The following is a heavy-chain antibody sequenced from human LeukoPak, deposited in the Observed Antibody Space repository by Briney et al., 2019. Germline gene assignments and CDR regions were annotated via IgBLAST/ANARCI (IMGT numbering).Heavy chain of an antibody. CDR2: ISYDERGK. Sequence: PGGSLRLSCAASGFTFSTFALHWVRQAPGKGLEWVAAISYDERGKYYADSMKGRFTISRDNSKNTLYLQMNSLRAEDTAVYYCANPDGSIAARFDYWGQGTLVTASS. V-gene: IGHV3-30*04. CDR3: ANPDGSIAARFDY. CDR1: GFTFSTFA. D-gene: IGHD6-6*01. J-gene: IGHJ4*02.